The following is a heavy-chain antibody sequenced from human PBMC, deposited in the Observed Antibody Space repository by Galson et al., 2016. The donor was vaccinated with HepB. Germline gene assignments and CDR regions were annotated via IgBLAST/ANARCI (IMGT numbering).Heavy chain of an antibody. Sequence: SLRLSCAASGFTFSSYPMSWVRQAPGKGLEWVSTITGPGGSTYYADSVKGRFTISRDNSKSTLYRKMSSLTAADTAFYYCAKKVAPGPFDSWGQGTLVTVSS. D-gene: IGHD6-13*01. CDR3: AKKVAPGPFDS. V-gene: IGHV3-23*01. J-gene: IGHJ4*02. CDR1: GFTFSSYP. CDR2: ITGPGGST.